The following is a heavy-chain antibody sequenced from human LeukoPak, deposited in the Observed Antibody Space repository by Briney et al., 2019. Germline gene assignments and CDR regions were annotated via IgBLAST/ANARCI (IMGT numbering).Heavy chain of an antibody. V-gene: IGHV4-34*01. D-gene: IGHD1-26*01. CDR3: ARGNGGSYYRPYNWFDP. CDR2: INHSGSP. Sequence: SETLSLTCAVYGGSFSGYYWGWFRQPPGKGLEWTGEINHSGSPNYNPSLKSRVTISVDTSKNHFSLKLSSVTAAEPAVYSCARGNGGSYYRPYNWFDPWGQGTLVTVSS. J-gene: IGHJ5*02. CDR1: GGSFSGYY.